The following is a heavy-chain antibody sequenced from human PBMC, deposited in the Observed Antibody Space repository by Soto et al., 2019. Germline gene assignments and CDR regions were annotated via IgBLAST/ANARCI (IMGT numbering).Heavy chain of an antibody. J-gene: IGHJ4*02. V-gene: IGHV3-9*01. CDR1: GFTFDDFA. CDR3: TRGGPDAFCGGGRCYFDY. D-gene: IGHD2-15*01. Sequence: EVQLVESGGGLVQPGRSLRLSCAASGFTFDDFAMHWVRRVPGKGLEWVSSITWNSNVIGYADSVKGRFTISRDNAKNSLYLQMNSLRLEDTAFYYCTRGGPDAFCGGGRCYFDYWGQGTLVTVSS. CDR2: ITWNSNVI.